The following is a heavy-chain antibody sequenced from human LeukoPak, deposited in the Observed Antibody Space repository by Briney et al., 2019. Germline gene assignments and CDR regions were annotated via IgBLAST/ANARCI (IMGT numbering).Heavy chain of an antibody. CDR1: GGSISSGSYY. D-gene: IGHD3-16*01. CDR2: IYTSGST. J-gene: IGHJ4*02. V-gene: IGHV4-61*02. Sequence: PSQTLSLTCTVSGGSISSGSYYWSWIRQPAGKGLEWIGRIYTSGSTNYNPSLKSRVTISVDTSKNQFSLKLSSVTAADTALYYCAKDPSGSFDYVYYDWGQGTLVTVSS. CDR3: AKDPSGSFDYVYYD.